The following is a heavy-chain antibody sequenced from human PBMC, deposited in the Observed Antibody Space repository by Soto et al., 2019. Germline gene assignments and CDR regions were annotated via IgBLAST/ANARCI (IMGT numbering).Heavy chain of an antibody. CDR1: GFTFSTSG. V-gene: IGHV3-33*01. CDR2: IWYDGSNK. J-gene: IGHJ4*02. Sequence: GGSLRLSCAASGFTFSTSGMHWVRQAPGRGLEWVAVIWYDGSNKYYADSVKGRFTISRDNSKNTLYLQMNSLRVEDTAVYYCTRGLWGTSGWYTSINYWGQGTLVTVSS. D-gene: IGHD6-19*01. CDR3: TRGLWGTSGWYTSINY.